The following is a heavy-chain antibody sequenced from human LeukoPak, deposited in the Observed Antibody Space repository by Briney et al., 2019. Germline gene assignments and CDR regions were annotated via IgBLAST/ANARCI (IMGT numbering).Heavy chain of an antibody. V-gene: IGHV1-2*02. CDR2: INPNSGGT. J-gene: IGHJ4*02. CDR1: GYTFTGYY. Sequence: GASVKVSCTASGYTFTGYYMHWVRQAPGQGLEWMGWINPNSGGTNYAQKFQGRVTMTRDTSISTAYMELSRLRSDDTAVYYCARGVPGTSCCSFDYWGQGTLVTVSS. D-gene: IGHD2-2*01. CDR3: ARGVPGTSCCSFDY.